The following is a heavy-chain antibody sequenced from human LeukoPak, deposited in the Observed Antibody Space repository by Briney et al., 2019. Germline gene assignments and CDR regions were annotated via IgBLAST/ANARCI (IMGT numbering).Heavy chain of an antibody. CDR2: INPSGGST. CDR1: GYTFTSYY. Sequence: ASVKVSCKASGYTFTSYYLQWGRQAPGQWLELMGIINPSGGSTSYAQKFQGRVTMTRDTSTSTVYMELSSLRSEDTAVYYCARDGRKTYYYDSSGYPGGYWGQGTLVTVSS. J-gene: IGHJ4*02. D-gene: IGHD3-22*01. V-gene: IGHV1-46*01. CDR3: ARDGRKTYYYDSSGYPGGY.